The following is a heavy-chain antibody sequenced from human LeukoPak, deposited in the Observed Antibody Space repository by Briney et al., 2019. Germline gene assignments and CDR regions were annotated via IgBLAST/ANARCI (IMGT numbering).Heavy chain of an antibody. J-gene: IGHJ5*02. CDR1: GGTFSSYA. V-gene: IGHV1-69*05. D-gene: IGHD1-7*01. Sequence: ASVKVSCKASGGTFSSYAISWLRQAPGQGLEWMGGIIPIFGTADYAQKFQGRVTITTDESTSTAYMELSSLRSEDTAVYYCARDQLELRGNWFDPWGQGTLVTVSS. CDR2: IIPIFGTA. CDR3: ARDQLELRGNWFDP.